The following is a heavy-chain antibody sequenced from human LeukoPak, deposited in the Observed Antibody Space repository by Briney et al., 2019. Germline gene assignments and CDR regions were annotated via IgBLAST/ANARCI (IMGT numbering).Heavy chain of an antibody. J-gene: IGHJ4*02. CDR3: ARDDDGYNYGYFDY. D-gene: IGHD5-24*01. V-gene: IGHV4-39*07. Sequence: SETLSLTCTVSGGSISSSSYYWGWIRQPPGKGLEWIGSIYYSGSTYYNPSLKSRVTISVDTSKNQFSLKLSSVTAAGTAVYYCARDDDGYNYGYFDYWGQGTLVTVSS. CDR2: IYYSGST. CDR1: GGSISSSSYY.